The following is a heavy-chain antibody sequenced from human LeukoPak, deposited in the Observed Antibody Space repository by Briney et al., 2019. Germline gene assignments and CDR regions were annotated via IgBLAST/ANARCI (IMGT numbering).Heavy chain of an antibody. CDR2: IYYTGTT. J-gene: IGHJ4*02. CDR1: GGSINGYY. D-gene: IGHD4-23*01. CDR3: ARHDYGGNLSLDY. Sequence: SETLSLTCGVSGGSINGYYWSWIRQPPGKGLEWIGYIYYTGTTNYNPALMSRVTFSVDTSKNQFSLRLSSVTAADTAVYYCARHDYGGNLSLDYWGQGTLVTVSS. V-gene: IGHV4-59*08.